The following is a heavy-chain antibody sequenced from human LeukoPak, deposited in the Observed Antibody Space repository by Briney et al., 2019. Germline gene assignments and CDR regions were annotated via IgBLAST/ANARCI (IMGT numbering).Heavy chain of an antibody. CDR3: ARLRFDFWGGYTHPYFDY. CDR1: GGSISSSSYS. V-gene: IGHV4-39*01. D-gene: IGHD3-3*01. Sequence: PSETLSLTCTVSGGSISSSSYSWGWIRQPPGKGLEWFGSIYYSGTTYHTPSLTPQVTISVDTSKIQFSLKLSSVAATDTAVYFCARLRFDFWGGYTHPYFDYWGQGTLVTVSS. J-gene: IGHJ4*02. CDR2: IYYSGTT.